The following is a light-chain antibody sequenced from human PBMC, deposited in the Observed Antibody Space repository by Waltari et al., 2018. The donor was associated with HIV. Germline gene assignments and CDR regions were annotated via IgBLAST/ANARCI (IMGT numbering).Light chain of an antibody. CDR3: QQRSHWPT. J-gene: IGKJ5*01. Sequence: ELVLTQSPATLSLSPGERATLSCRASQSVSSYLAWYQQKPGQAPRLIIYDATNRATGIPARCSGSGSGTDFTLTISSLEPEDFAVYCCQQRSHWPTFGQGTRLEIK. V-gene: IGKV3-11*01. CDR2: DAT. CDR1: QSVSSY.